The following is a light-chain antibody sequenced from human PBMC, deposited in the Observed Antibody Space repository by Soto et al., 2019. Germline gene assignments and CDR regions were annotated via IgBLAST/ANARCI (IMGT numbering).Light chain of an antibody. Sequence: EIVMTQSPATLSVSPGERATLSCRASQTLYNNLAWYQQKLGQAPRLLIYGASARATEIPARFSGSGSGTEFTLTISGLQSEDFAIYYWQQYSDWPLTFGGGTKVEIK. V-gene: IGKV3-15*01. CDR3: QQYSDWPLT. J-gene: IGKJ4*01. CDR1: QTLYNN. CDR2: GAS.